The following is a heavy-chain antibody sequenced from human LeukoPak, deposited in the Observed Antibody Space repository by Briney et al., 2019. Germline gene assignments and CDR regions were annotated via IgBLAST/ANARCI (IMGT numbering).Heavy chain of an antibody. D-gene: IGHD1-7*01. V-gene: IGHV3-30-3*01. CDR2: ISYDGSNK. Sequence: GGSLRLSCAASGFTFSSYAMHWVRQAPGKGLEWVAVISYDGSNKYYADSVKGRFTISRDNSKNTLYLQMNSLRAEDTAVYYCARGGVEYNWNYEAVDYWGQGTLVTVSS. CDR1: GFTFSSYA. CDR3: ARGGVEYNWNYEAVDY. J-gene: IGHJ4*02.